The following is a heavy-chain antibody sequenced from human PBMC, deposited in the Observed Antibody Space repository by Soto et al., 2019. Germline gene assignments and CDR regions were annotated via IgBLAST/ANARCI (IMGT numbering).Heavy chain of an antibody. V-gene: IGHV5-51*01. CDR3: ASASSTLYYYAGMDV. CDR1: GYSFTSYW. Sequence: GESLKISCKGSGYSFTSYWIGWVRQMPGKGLDWMGIIYPGDSDTRYSPSFQGQVTFSADKSISTAYLQWSSLKASVTAMYYCASASSTLYYYAGMDVWGQGTTVTVSS. D-gene: IGHD3-10*01. J-gene: IGHJ6*02. CDR2: IYPGDSDT.